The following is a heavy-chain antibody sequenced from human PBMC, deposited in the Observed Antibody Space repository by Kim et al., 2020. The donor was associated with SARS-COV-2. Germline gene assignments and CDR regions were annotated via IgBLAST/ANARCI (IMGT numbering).Heavy chain of an antibody. J-gene: IGHJ3*02. CDR3: ASGSVTTAAFDI. D-gene: IGHD4-17*01. V-gene: IGHV1-3*01. Sequence: KYSQKFQGRVTITRETSASTAYMELSSLRSEDTAVYYCASGSVTTAAFDIWGQGTMVTVSS.